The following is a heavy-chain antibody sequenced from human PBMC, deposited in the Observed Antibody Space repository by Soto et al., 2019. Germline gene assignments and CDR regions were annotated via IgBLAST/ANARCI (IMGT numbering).Heavy chain of an antibody. Sequence: QVQLQESGPGLVKPSQTLSLTCTVSGGSISSGGYYWSWIRQHPGKGLEWIGYIYYSGSTYYNPSLQRRVTISVDTSKNQFSLKLSSVTAADTAVYYCARDVGIAAAGTWYFDLWGRGTLVTVSS. J-gene: IGHJ2*01. CDR1: GGSISSGGYY. CDR2: IYYSGST. V-gene: IGHV4-31*03. D-gene: IGHD6-13*01. CDR3: ARDVGIAAAGTWYFDL.